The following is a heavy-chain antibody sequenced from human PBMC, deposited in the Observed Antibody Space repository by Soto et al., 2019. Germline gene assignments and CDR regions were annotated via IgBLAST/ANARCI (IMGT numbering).Heavy chain of an antibody. Sequence: GGSLRLSCAASGFTFSSYSMNWVRQAPGKGLEWVSSISSSSSYIYYADSVKGRFTISRDNAKNSLYLQMNSLRAEDTAVYYCARESPGAPLCYYGMDVWGQGTTVTVSS. J-gene: IGHJ6*02. CDR1: GFTFSSYS. V-gene: IGHV3-21*01. CDR3: ARESPGAPLCYYGMDV. CDR2: ISSSSSYI. D-gene: IGHD3-10*01.